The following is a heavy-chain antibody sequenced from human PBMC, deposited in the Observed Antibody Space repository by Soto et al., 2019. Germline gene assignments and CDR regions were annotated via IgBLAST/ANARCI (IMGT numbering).Heavy chain of an antibody. V-gene: IGHV1-3*01. CDR3: ARLSGWTYNWFDP. J-gene: IGHJ5*02. CDR2: INAGNGNT. Sequence: ASVKVSCKASGYTFTSYAMHSVRQAPGQKLRWMGWINAGNGNTKYSQKFQGRVTITRDTSASTAYMELSSLRSEDTAVYYCARLSGWTYNWFDPWGQGTLVTVSS. D-gene: IGHD6-19*01. CDR1: GYTFTSYA.